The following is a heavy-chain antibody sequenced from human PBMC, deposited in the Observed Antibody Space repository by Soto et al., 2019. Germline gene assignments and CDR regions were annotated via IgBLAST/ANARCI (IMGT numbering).Heavy chain of an antibody. CDR3: ARDNYGSLDV. Sequence: EVQLVASGGGLVQPGGSLRLSCVASGFSISTYYMIWVRQTPEKGLEWVSLIYSGDGAYYTDSVKDRFSISRDNSKNTMFLQMNSLRAEETAVYYCARDNYGSLDVWGQGATVTVSS. V-gene: IGHV3-66*01. CDR1: GFSISTYY. D-gene: IGHD3-10*01. J-gene: IGHJ6*02. CDR2: IYSGDGA.